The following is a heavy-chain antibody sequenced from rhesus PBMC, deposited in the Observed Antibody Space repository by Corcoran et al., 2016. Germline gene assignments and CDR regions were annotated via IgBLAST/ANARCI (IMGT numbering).Heavy chain of an antibody. J-gene: IGHJ4*01. CDR3: ASYCTGSGCYSWDFDY. CDR1: GYSISSGYY. V-gene: IGHV4-99*01. CDR2: ISGSSGST. D-gene: IGHD2-21*01. Sequence: QVQLQESGPGLVKPSETLSLTCAVSGYSISSGYYWGWIRQPPGKGLEYIGYISGSSGSTYYNPSLKSRVTISKYTSKNQFSLKLSSVTAADTAVYYCASYCTGSGCYSWDFDYWGQGVLVTVSS.